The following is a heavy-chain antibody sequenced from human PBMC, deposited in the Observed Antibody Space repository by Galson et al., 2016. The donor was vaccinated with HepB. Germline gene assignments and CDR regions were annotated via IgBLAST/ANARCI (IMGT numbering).Heavy chain of an antibody. CDR1: GDSVSSTTAA. CDR3: AKHTNGWYYWFDP. Sequence: AISGDSVSSTTAAWNWIRQSPSRGLEWLGRTYYRSKWHSDYAPSVKTRISITADTSKNQFSLRLTSVTPEDTAVYFCAKHTNGWYYWFDPWGQGTQVTVSS. V-gene: IGHV6-1*01. J-gene: IGHJ5*02. D-gene: IGHD6-19*01. CDR2: TYYRSKWHS.